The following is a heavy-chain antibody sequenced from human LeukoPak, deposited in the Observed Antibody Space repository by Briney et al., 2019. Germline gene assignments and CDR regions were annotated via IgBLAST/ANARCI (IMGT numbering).Heavy chain of an antibody. Sequence: PSETLSLTCTVSGGSINSYYWSWIRQPAGKGLEWIGRIYASGSTNYNPSLKSRVTMSVDTSKNQFSLKLISVTAADTAVYFCARGPYCNGGSCHYFDYWGQGTLVTVSS. CDR3: ARGPYCNGGSCHYFDY. D-gene: IGHD2-15*01. CDR1: GGSINSYY. V-gene: IGHV4-4*07. CDR2: IYASGST. J-gene: IGHJ4*02.